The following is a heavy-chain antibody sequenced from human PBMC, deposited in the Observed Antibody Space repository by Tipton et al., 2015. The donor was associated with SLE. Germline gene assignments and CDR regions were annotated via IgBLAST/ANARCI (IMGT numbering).Heavy chain of an antibody. CDR2: IYSGGST. V-gene: IGHV3-53*04. Sequence: SLRLSCAASGFTFSSYAMSWVRQAPGKGLEWVSVIYSGGSTYCADSVKGRFTISRHNSKNTLYLQMNSLRAEDTAVYYCARGGTSSSSDYYYMDVWGKGTTVTVSS. CDR1: GFTFSSYA. D-gene: IGHD6-6*01. J-gene: IGHJ6*03. CDR3: ARGGTSSSSDYYYMDV.